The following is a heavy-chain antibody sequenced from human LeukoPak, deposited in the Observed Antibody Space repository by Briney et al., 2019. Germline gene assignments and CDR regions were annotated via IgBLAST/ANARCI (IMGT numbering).Heavy chain of an antibody. CDR1: GYTFTGYY. CDR3: ARVSTVRLNLYSFDY. V-gene: IGHV1-2*02. Sequence: ASVKVSCKASGYTFTGYYMHWVRQAPGQGLEWMGWINPNSGGTNYAQKFQGRVTMTRDTSISTAYMELSRLRSDDTAVYYCARVSTVRLNLYSFDYWGQGTLVTVSS. J-gene: IGHJ4*02. D-gene: IGHD4-17*01. CDR2: INPNSGGT.